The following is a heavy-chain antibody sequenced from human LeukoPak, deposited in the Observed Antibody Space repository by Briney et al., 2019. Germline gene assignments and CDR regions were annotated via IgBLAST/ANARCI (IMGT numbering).Heavy chain of an antibody. V-gene: IGHV1-24*01. CDR1: GYTLTELS. J-gene: IGHJ4*02. D-gene: IGHD1-26*01. Sequence: ASVKVSCKVSGYTLTELSMHWVRQVPGKGLEWMGGFDPEDGETIYAQKFQGRVTMTEDTSTDTAYMELSSLRSEDTAVYYCATDGSYPWYFDYWGQGTLVTVSS. CDR2: FDPEDGET. CDR3: ATDGSYPWYFDY.